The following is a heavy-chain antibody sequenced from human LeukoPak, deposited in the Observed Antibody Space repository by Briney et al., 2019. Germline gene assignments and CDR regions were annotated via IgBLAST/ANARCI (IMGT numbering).Heavy chain of an antibody. V-gene: IGHV5-51*01. D-gene: IGHD2-21*02. J-gene: IGHJ4*02. Sequence: GESLKISGKGSGYSFTSYWIGWVRQMPGKGLEWMGIIYPGDSDTRYSPSFQGQVTISADKSISTAYLQWSSLKASDTAMYYCARLGPFVVVTASQIDYWGQGTLVTVSS. CDR3: ARLGPFVVVTASQIDY. CDR1: GYSFTSYW. CDR2: IYPGDSDT.